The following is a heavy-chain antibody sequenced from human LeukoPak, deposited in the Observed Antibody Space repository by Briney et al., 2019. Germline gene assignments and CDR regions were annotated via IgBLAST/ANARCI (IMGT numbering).Heavy chain of an antibody. V-gene: IGHV4-59*12. CDR2: IYYSGST. Sequence: PSETLSLTCTVSGGSISSYYWSWIRQPPGKGLEWIGYIYYSGSTNYNPSLKSRVTISVDKSKNQFSLKLSSVTAADTAVYYCARSHCSGGSCPFDYWGQGTLVTVSS. CDR1: GGSISSYY. CDR3: ARSHCSGGSCPFDY. D-gene: IGHD2-15*01. J-gene: IGHJ4*02.